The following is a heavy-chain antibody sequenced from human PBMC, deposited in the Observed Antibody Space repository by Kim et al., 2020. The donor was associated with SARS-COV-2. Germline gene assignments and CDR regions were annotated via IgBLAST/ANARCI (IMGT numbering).Heavy chain of an antibody. CDR2: ISSSGSTI. D-gene: IGHD1-26*01. J-gene: IGHJ6*02. V-gene: IGHV3-48*03. CDR3: ARDLEGGSYQYYYYYYGMDV. Sequence: GGSLRLSCAASGFTFSSYEMNWVRQAPGKGLEWVSYISSSGSTIYYADSVKGRFTISRDNAKNSLYLQMNSLRAEDTAVYYCARDLEGGSYQYYYYYYGMDVWGQGTTVTVSS. CDR1: GFTFSSYE.